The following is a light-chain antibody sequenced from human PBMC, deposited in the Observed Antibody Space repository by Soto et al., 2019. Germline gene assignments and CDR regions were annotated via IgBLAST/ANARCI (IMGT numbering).Light chain of an antibody. CDR3: LQNYYSFRT. CDR1: QGIAKD. CDR2: GAS. V-gene: IGKV1-6*01. Sequence: AIQLTQSPSSLSASVGDRVTITCRASQGIAKDLGWYQQKPGKAPRLLIFGASFLHSGVPSRFSGSGSGTDFTLTINGLQPENFATYYCLQNYYSFRTFGQVTKVEIK. J-gene: IGKJ1*01.